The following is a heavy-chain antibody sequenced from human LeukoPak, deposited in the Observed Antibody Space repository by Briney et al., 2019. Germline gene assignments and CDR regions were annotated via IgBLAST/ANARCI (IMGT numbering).Heavy chain of an antibody. CDR2: IYYSGST. D-gene: IGHD3-16*01. CDR3: ARKGVSDLYYFDS. J-gene: IGHJ4*02. Sequence: APETLSLTCTVSGGSISSYYWSWIWQPPGKGLEWMGNIYYSGSTNYTSSLKSRVTISVDTSKNQISLKLRSVTAADTAVYYCARKGVSDLYYFDSWGEGTLVSVSS. CDR1: GGSISSYY. V-gene: IGHV4-59*08.